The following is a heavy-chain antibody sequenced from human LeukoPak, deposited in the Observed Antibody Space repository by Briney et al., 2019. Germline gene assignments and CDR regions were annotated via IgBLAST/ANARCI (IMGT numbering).Heavy chain of an antibody. CDR3: GTGDPRFDY. D-gene: IGHD7-27*01. V-gene: IGHV3-48*01. Sequence: GGSLRLSCAASGFSFSTYSMNWIRQAPGKGLQWVSYISSGSSAIYYTDSVKGRFTITRDDAKNSVYLQMNNLRTEDTAVYYCGTGDPRFDYWGQGILVTVSS. J-gene: IGHJ4*02. CDR2: ISSGSSAI. CDR1: GFSFSTYS.